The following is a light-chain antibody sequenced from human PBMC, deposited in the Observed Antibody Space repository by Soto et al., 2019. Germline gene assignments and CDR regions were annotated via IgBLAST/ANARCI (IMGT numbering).Light chain of an antibody. CDR2: GVF. CDR1: QGIGDT. J-gene: IGKJ1*01. Sequence: EVVLTQSPATLSVSPGEGVTLSCRASQGIGDTLAWYQHKPGQTPRLLMYGVFTRAAGVPGRFSGGWSGTEFTLTINGLQSEDLGVYYCHQYNNWPRTFGQGTKVDIK. CDR3: HQYNNWPRT. V-gene: IGKV3-15*01.